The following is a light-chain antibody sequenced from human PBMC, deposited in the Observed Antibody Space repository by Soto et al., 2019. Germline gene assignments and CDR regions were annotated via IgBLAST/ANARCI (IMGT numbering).Light chain of an antibody. Sequence: EVVMTQSPATLSVSPGERATLSCRASESVSSNLAWYQQKPGQAPRLLIYGASTRATGIPARFSGSGYGSDFSLTISSLEPEDVAVYYCQQRSQWPPMTFGQGTRLDIK. CDR1: ESVSSN. CDR3: QQRSQWPPMT. CDR2: GAS. J-gene: IGKJ5*01. V-gene: IGKV3D-15*01.